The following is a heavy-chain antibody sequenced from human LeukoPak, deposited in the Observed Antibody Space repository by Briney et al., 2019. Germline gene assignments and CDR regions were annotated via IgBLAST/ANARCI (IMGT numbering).Heavy chain of an antibody. CDR2: IYYSGST. CDR1: GDSVNTRGYY. D-gene: IGHD6-6*01. CDR3: ARQLGRSSSPL. V-gene: IGHV4-39*01. J-gene: IGHJ4*02. Sequence: SETLSLTCTVSGDSVNTRGYYWGWIRQPPGKGLEWIGSIYYSGSTYYNPSLKSRVTISVDTSKNQFSLKLSSVTAADTAVYYCARQLGRSSSPLWGRGTLVTVSS.